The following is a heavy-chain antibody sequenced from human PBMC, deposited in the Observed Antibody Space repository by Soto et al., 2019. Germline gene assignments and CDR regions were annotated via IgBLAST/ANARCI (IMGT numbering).Heavy chain of an antibody. CDR2: IYYSGST. CDR3: ATLRLGELWAVDY. D-gene: IGHD3-16*01. V-gene: IGHV4-59*01. CDR1: GGSISSYY. Sequence: SETLSLTCTVSGGSISSYYWSWIRQPPGKGLEWIGYIYYSGSTNYNPSLKSRVTISVDTSKNQFSLKLSSVTAADTAVYYCATLRLGELWAVDYWGQGTLVTVSS. J-gene: IGHJ4*02.